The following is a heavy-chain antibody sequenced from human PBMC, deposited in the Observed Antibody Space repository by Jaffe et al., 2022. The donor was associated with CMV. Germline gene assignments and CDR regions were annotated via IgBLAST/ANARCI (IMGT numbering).Heavy chain of an antibody. CDR3: ARDRVAYGDSPGIFEN. Sequence: QVQLVESGGGVVQPGGSLRLSCAASGFTFSHYGMFWVRQAPGKGLEWVAAIWYHGNNIYYEDSVKGRFTISRDNPKNTMYLQMSSLRAEDTAVYYCARDRVAYGDSPGIFENWGQGTLVTVSS. J-gene: IGHJ4*02. V-gene: IGHV3-33*08. CDR2: IWYHGNNI. CDR1: GFTFSHYG. D-gene: IGHD4-17*01.